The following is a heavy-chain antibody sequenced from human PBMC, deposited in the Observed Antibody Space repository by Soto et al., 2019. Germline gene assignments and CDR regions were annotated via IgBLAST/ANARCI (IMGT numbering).Heavy chain of an antibody. CDR3: ARYKPGVRYDGMDV. D-gene: IGHD2-2*01. V-gene: IGHV3-23*01. J-gene: IGHJ6*02. CDR1: GFTFSSYA. CDR2: IGESGTPT. Sequence: EVQLLESGGGLVQPGGSLRLSCAAFGFTFSSYAMKWVRQAPGKGLEWVSLIGESGTPTYYADSVKGRFTISRDNSGNTLFLEMYSLRAEDTAVYYCARYKPGVRYDGMDVWGQGTTVTVSS.